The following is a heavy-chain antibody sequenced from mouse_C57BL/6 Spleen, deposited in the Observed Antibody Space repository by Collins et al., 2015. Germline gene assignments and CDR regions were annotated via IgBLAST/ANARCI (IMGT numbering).Heavy chain of an antibody. J-gene: IGHJ2*01. CDR3: ASDGYYVIY. V-gene: IGHV1-53*01. D-gene: IGHD2-3*01. Sequence: QVQLQQSGAELVKPGASVKISCKASGYAFSSYWMHWVKQRPGQGLEWIGNINPSNGGTNYNEKFKSKATLTVNKSSSTAYMQLSSLTSEDSAVYYCASDGYYVIYWGQGTTLTVSS. CDR1: GYAFSSYW. CDR2: INPSNGGT.